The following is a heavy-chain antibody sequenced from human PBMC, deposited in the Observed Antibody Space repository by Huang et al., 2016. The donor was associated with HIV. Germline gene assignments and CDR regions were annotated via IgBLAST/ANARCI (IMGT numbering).Heavy chain of an antibody. Sequence: QLQLQESGPGLVKPSETLSLTCTVSGGSIRSDNYYWGWIRQPPGKGLEWIGSIYYSGITYHNPSLKSRVTITVDTSKNQFSLKMRSVTAADTAVYYCARLPGSITMIRGVITDPYWGQGTLVTVSS. J-gene: IGHJ4*02. CDR2: IYYSGIT. V-gene: IGHV4-39*01. D-gene: IGHD3-10*01. CDR1: GGSIRSDNYY. CDR3: ARLPGSITMIRGVITDPY.